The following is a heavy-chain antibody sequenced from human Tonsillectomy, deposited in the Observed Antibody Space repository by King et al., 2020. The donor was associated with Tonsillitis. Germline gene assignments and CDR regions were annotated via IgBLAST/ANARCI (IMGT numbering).Heavy chain of an antibody. J-gene: IGHJ5*02. V-gene: IGHV3-7*03. D-gene: IGHD1-26*01. CDR1: GFTFSNYW. Sequence: VQLVESGGRLVQPGGSLRLSCAASGFTFSNYWMSWVRQAPGKGLEWVANIKEDGNEKYYVDSVKGRFTISRDNAKNSLFLQMNSLRAEDTAVYYCARDAGFTLKWDPDPRGQGTLVAVSS. CDR2: IKEDGNEK. CDR3: ARDAGFTLKWDPDP.